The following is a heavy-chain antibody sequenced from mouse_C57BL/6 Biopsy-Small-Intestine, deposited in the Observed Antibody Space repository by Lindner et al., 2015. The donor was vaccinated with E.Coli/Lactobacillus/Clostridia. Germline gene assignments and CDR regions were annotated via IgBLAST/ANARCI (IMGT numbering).Heavy chain of an antibody. CDR3: ARDGYYLFDY. J-gene: IGHJ2*01. V-gene: IGHV1-85*01. Sequence: VQLQESGPELVKPGASVKSSCKASGYSFTSYDINWVKQRPGQGLEWIGWIYPRDGSTQYNEKFKGRATLTIDTSSSTASMELHSLTSEDSAVYFCARDGYYLFDYWGQGTTLTVSS. CDR1: GYSFTSYD. CDR2: IYPRDGST. D-gene: IGHD2-3*01.